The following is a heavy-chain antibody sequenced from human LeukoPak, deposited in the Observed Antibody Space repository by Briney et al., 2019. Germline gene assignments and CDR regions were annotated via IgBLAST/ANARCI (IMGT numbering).Heavy chain of an antibody. CDR3: ARHDCSSTSCYYSFDY. D-gene: IGHD2-2*01. Sequence: ASETLSLTCTVSGGSISSSSYYWGWIRQPPGKGLEWIGSIYYSGSTYYNPSLKSRVTISVDTSKNQFSLKLSSVTAADTAVYYCARHDCSSTSCYYSFDYWGQGTLVTVSS. CDR1: GGSISSSSYY. CDR2: IYYSGST. V-gene: IGHV4-39*01. J-gene: IGHJ4*02.